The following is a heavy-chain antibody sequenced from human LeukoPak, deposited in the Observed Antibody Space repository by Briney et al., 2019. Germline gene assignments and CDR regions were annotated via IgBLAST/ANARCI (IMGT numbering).Heavy chain of an antibody. CDR1: GYTFTSYY. CDR3: ARDMGVVPAAMRYFDY. D-gene: IGHD2-2*01. V-gene: IGHV1-46*01. Sequence: ASVKASCKASGYTFTSYYMHWVRQAPGQGLEWMGIINPSGGSTSYAQKFQGRVTMTRDTSTSTVYMELSSLRSEDTAVYYCARDMGVVPAAMRYFDYWGQGTLVTVSS. J-gene: IGHJ4*02. CDR2: INPSGGST.